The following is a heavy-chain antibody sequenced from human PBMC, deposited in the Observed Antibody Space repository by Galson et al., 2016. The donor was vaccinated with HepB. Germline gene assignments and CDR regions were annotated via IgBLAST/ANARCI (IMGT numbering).Heavy chain of an antibody. J-gene: IGHJ4*02. Sequence: SLRLSCAASGYALRNYGMHWVRQAPGKGLEWVAADSMDGRRKFYADSVKGRFTISRDNSNNMLFLQMSSLRGDDTAVYYCAKRHEYCPPVGCSVDYWGQGTLVSVSS. D-gene: IGHD2/OR15-2a*01. CDR2: DSMDGRRK. CDR3: AKRHEYCPPVGCSVDY. V-gene: IGHV3-30*18. CDR1: GYALRNYG.